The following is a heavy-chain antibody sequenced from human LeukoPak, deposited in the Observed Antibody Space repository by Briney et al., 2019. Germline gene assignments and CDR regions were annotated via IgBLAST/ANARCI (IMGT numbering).Heavy chain of an antibody. CDR2: IHYSGST. CDR3: ARVLAAGGIRVIDF. Sequence: SETLSLTCTVSGGSISSGDYYWGWIRQPPGKGLEWIGHIHYSGSTYHDPSLKSRGLISVDTSKNQSSLILSSVTAADTAEYYCARVLAAGGIRVIDFWGQGTLVTVSS. D-gene: IGHD6-13*01. V-gene: IGHV4-30-4*01. CDR1: GGSISSGDYY. J-gene: IGHJ4*02.